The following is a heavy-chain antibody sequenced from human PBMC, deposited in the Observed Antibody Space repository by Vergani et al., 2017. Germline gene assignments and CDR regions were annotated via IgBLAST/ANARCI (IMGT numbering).Heavy chain of an antibody. CDR2: VGFDGSDT. J-gene: IGHJ4*02. Sequence: EVQLVESGGGLVQPGGSLRLSCAASGFPRSNAWIHWVRQGPGKGLEWVSRVGFDGSDTVYADSVKGRFTISKDSAMNTVHLQMTNVSAEDTAVYFCARDGAGTIDFDYWGPGILVTVSS. CDR1: GFPRSNAW. D-gene: IGHD1-26*01. CDR3: ARDGAGTIDFDY. V-gene: IGHV3-74*01.